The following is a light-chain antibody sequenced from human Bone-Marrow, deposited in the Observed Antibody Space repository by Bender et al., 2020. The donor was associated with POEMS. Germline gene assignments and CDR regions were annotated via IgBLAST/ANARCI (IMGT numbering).Light chain of an antibody. J-gene: IGLJ3*02. CDR1: SSDIGGDNY. CDR2: DVS. CDR3: VSDTGNNDLVM. V-gene: IGLV2-14*03. Sequence: QSALTQPASVSGSPGQTITISCTGGSSDIGGDNYVSWYQHPSGKAPKLTIYDVSNRPSGVSDRFSGSKSGNRASLAISGVQAEDEAEYHCVSDTGNNDLVMFGGGAKLAVL.